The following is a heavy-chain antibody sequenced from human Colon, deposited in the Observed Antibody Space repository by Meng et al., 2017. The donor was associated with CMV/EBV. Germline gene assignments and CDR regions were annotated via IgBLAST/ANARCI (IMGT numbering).Heavy chain of an antibody. J-gene: IGHJ4*02. CDR2: MNPNTDNT. D-gene: IGHD6-19*01. V-gene: IGHV1-8*01. CDR1: GYTFTHYG. Sequence: SCKASGYTFTHYGIHWVRQAAGQGFEWIGWMNPNTDNTGYAQKFQSRVTVTSNPSISTVYLELNSLTSEDTAIYYCARESSSGWLFDDWGQGTLVTVSS. CDR3: ARESSSGWLFDD.